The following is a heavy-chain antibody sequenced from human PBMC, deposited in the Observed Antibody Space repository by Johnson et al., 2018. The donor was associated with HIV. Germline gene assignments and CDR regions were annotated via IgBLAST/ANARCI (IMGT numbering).Heavy chain of an antibody. J-gene: IGHJ3*02. V-gene: IGHV3-30-3*01. Sequence: WVAVISSDGRNKYYADSVKGRFTISRDNSKNTLYLQMNSLRTEDTAVSYCARDGGSSWYGGGAFEIWGQGTRVTVSS. CDR2: ISSDGRNK. CDR3: ARDGGSSWYGGGAFEI. D-gene: IGHD6-13*01.